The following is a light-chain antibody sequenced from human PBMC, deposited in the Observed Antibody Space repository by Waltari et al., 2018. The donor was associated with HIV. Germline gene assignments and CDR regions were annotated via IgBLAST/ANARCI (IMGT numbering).Light chain of an antibody. V-gene: IGLV1-40*01. CDR2: GNN. CDR3: QSYDSSLTGSV. J-gene: IGLJ2*01. Sequence: SVLTQPPSVSGAPGPRVPISCTGSSSNIGAGHDAHWYQQVPGTAPQLLIYGNNNRPSGVPDRFSASKSGASPSLAITGLQAEDEADYYCQSYDSSLTGSVFGGGTKLTVL. CDR1: SSNIGAGHD.